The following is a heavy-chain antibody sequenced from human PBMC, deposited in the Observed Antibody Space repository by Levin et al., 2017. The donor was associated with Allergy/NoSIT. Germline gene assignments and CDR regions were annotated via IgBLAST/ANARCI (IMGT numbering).Heavy chain of an antibody. CDR1: GFTFGDYA. Sequence: SCTASGFTFGDYAMSWFRQAPGKGLEWVGFIRSKAYGGTTEYAASVKGRFTISRDDSKSIAYLQMNSLKTEDTAVYYCTRASTGIAAAGELFDYWGQGTLVTVSS. D-gene: IGHD6-13*01. CDR2: IRSKAYGGTT. J-gene: IGHJ4*02. CDR3: TRASTGIAAAGELFDY. V-gene: IGHV3-49*03.